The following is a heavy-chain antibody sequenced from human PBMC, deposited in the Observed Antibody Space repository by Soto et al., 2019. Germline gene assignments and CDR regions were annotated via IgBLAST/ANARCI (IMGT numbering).Heavy chain of an antibody. CDR1: GDSISTNYF. Sequence: QVLLQESGPGLVQPSGTLSLSCAVSGDSISTNYFWGWVRQPPGKGLEWVGDISHSGSVNYNPSPKSRVTISIDKSKNQSSLKLNSVTAADTAVYYCARSFGWYAIDYWGQGTLVIVSS. CDR2: ISHSGSV. V-gene: IGHV4-4*02. CDR3: ARSFGWYAIDY. D-gene: IGHD6-19*01. J-gene: IGHJ4*02.